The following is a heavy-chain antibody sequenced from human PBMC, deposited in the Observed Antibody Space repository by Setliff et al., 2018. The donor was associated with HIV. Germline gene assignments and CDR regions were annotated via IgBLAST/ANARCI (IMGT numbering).Heavy chain of an antibody. D-gene: IGHD1-7*01. CDR3: ARQRANWNYEPFDI. CDR1: GGSVSDTSYY. V-gene: IGHV4-39*01. CDR2: VYYSGGT. Sequence: SETLSLTCTVSGGSVSDTSYYWGWIRQPPGKGLEWLANVYYSGGTYYNPSLNSRVTISVDTSRNQFSLKLTSVTAADTALYFCARQRANWNYEPFDIWGQGTMVTVSS. J-gene: IGHJ3*02.